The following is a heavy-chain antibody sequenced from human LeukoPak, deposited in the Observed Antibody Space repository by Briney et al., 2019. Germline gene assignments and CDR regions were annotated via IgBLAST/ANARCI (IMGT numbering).Heavy chain of an antibody. Sequence: SETLSLTCAVYGGSFSGYYWSWIRQPPGKGLEWIGEINHSGSTNYNPSLKSRVTISVDTSKNQFPLKLSSVTAADTAVYYCARLGCCSSTSCYEDFDYWGQGTLVTVSS. V-gene: IGHV4-34*01. CDR2: INHSGST. CDR1: GGSFSGYY. J-gene: IGHJ4*02. D-gene: IGHD2-2*01. CDR3: ARLGCCSSTSCYEDFDY.